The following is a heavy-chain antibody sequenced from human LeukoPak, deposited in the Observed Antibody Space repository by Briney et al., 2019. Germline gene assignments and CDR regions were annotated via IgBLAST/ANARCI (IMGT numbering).Heavy chain of an antibody. CDR2: IHTSGGII. Sequence: GGSLRLSCAASGFTFGNYDMYWVRQAPGKGLEWVSGIHTSGGIIYYPASVKGRFNLSRNNSKHTLYLQMNSLGAEDTALYYCAKGRGPAAHWGHGMDVWGQGTTVTVSS. J-gene: IGHJ6*02. CDR3: AKGRGPAAHWGHGMDV. CDR1: GFTFGNYD. D-gene: IGHD3-16*01. V-gene: IGHV3-23*01.